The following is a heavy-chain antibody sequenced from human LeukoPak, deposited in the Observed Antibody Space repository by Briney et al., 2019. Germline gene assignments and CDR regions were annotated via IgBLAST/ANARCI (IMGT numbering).Heavy chain of an antibody. V-gene: IGHV3-21*01. J-gene: IGHJ6*04. D-gene: IGHD6-19*01. CDR3: ARDLAVAGYYYYGMDV. CDR2: ISSSSSYI. Sequence: GGSLRLSCAASGFTFSSYSMNWVRQAPGKGLEWVSSISSSSSYIYYADSVKGRFTTSRDNAMNSLYLQMNSLRAEDTAVYYCARDLAVAGYYYYGMDVWGKGTTVTVSS. CDR1: GFTFSSYS.